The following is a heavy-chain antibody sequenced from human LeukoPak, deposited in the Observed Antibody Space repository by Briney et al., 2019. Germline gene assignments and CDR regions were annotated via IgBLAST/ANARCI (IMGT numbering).Heavy chain of an antibody. J-gene: IGHJ4*01. CDR2: ISGDESII. CDR3: GRVSLGSAWSYSIE. Sequence: QFGGSLPHFCVASGFLHCFYLTHGVRQAPGKGLVWVSRISGDESIIAYADSVKGRFTIYRDNAKIMVYLQMNSLRAEDTAVYYGGRVSLGSAWSYSIEWGQGTMVTVSS. CDR1: GFLHCFYL. V-gene: IGHV3-74*01. D-gene: IGHD6-19*01.